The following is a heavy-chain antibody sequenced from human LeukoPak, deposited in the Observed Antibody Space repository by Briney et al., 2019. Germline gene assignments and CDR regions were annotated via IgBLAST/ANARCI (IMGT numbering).Heavy chain of an antibody. CDR1: GYTFTGYY. J-gene: IGHJ4*02. V-gene: IGHV1-2*02. Sequence: ASVKVSCKASGYTFTGYYMHWVRQAPGQGLEWMGWINPNSGGTNYAKKFQGRVTMTRDTSISTAYMELSRLRSDDTAVYYCARDAATRYCSSTSCPQDYWGQGTLVTVSS. D-gene: IGHD2-2*01. CDR2: INPNSGGT. CDR3: ARDAATRYCSSTSCPQDY.